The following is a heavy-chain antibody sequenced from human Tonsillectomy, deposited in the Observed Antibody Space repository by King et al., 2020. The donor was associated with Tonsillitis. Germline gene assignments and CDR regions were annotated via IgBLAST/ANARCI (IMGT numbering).Heavy chain of an antibody. V-gene: IGHV3-13*01. Sequence: VQLVESGGGLVQPGGSLRPSCAAPGFTFISYDMHGVRQATGKGLDWVSAIGTAGDTYYPGSVRGRFTISRENAKNSLYLQMNSLRAGDTAVDYCATGGLLGSRGGMDVWGQGTTVTVSS. J-gene: IGHJ6*02. D-gene: IGHD3-10*01. CDR3: ATGGLLGSRGGMDV. CDR1: GFTFISYD. CDR2: IGTAGDT.